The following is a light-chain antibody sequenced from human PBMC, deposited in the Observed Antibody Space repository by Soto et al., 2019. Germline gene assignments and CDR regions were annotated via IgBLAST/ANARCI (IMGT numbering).Light chain of an antibody. Sequence: IPLTQSPSSLSASVGDRVTITCRASQGISSFLAWYQQKPGKAPNLLIYAASTLQTGVPSRFSGGGSGTDFTLTIDNRQPEDFATYYWQQVDAYPSTFGGGTKVE. CDR3: QQVDAYPST. V-gene: IGKV1-9*01. J-gene: IGKJ4*01. CDR1: QGISSF. CDR2: AAS.